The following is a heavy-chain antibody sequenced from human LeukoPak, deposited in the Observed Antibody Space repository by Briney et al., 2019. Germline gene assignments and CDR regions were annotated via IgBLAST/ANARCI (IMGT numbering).Heavy chain of an antibody. CDR2: IWYDGSNK. Sequence: GGSLRLSCAASGFTFSSYGMHWVRQAPGKGLEWVAVIWYDGSNKYYADSVKGRFTISRDNSKNTLYLQMNSLRAEDTAVSYCARNPITMVRGVIIPSYYGMDVWGQGTTVTVSS. J-gene: IGHJ6*02. CDR3: ARNPITMVRGVIIPSYYGMDV. V-gene: IGHV3-33*01. D-gene: IGHD3-10*01. CDR1: GFTFSSYG.